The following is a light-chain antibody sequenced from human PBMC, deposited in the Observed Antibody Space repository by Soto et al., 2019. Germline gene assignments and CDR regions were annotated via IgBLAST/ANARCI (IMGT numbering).Light chain of an antibody. J-gene: IGKJ3*01. Sequence: EIVLTQSPGTLSLSPGVRATLSCRASQSVASNYLAWYQQRPGQAPRLLMYAASSRAAGVPDRFSGSGSGTNFTLTISRLEPEEFAVFFCHQDGRSPIFTFGPGTTVDIK. V-gene: IGKV3-20*01. CDR3: HQDGRSPIFT. CDR1: QSVASNY. CDR2: AAS.